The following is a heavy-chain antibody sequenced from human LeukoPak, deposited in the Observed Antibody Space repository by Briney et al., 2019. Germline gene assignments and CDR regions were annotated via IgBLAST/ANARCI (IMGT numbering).Heavy chain of an antibody. D-gene: IGHD5-12*01. CDR2: IYYSGST. J-gene: IGHJ6*03. CDR3: ARVGSTRRYSWDYYYYYYMDV. Sequence: PSETLSLTCTVSGGSISSYYWSWIRQPPGKGLEWIGYIYYSGSTNYNPSLKSRVTISVDTSKNQFSLKLSSVTAADTAVYYCARVGSTRRYSWDYYYYYYMDVWGKGTTVTVSS. CDR1: GGSISSYY. V-gene: IGHV4-59*01.